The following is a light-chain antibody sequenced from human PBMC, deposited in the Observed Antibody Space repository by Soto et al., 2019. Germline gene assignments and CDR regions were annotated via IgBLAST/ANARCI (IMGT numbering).Light chain of an antibody. CDR2: DNN. J-gene: IGLJ1*01. Sequence: QVVLTQPPSVSAAPGQKVTISCSGSSSNIGNNYVSWYQQLPGTAPKLLIYDNNKRPSGIPDRFSGSKSGTSATLGITGLQTGDEADYYCGTWDSSLSAYVVGTGTKLTVL. V-gene: IGLV1-51*01. CDR1: SSNIGNNY. CDR3: GTWDSSLSAYV.